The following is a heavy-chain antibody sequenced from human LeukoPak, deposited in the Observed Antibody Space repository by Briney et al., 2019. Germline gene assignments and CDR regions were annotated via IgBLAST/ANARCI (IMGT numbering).Heavy chain of an antibody. J-gene: IGHJ4*02. Sequence: GGSLRLSCAASGLTFSTSGMHWVRQAPGKGLEWVAFIQYDESDEYYADSVRGRLTISRGNSKNTLYLQMNSLRAEDTAVYYCAREGGIIVAGKFDSWGQGTLVTVSS. CDR1: GLTFSTSG. CDR3: AREGGIIVAGKFDS. CDR2: IQYDESDE. D-gene: IGHD6-19*01. V-gene: IGHV3-30*02.